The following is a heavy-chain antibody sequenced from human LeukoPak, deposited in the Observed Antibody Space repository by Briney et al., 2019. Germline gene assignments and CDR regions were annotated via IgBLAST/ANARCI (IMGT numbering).Heavy chain of an antibody. CDR2: IYTSGST. V-gene: IGHV4-4*07. J-gene: IGHJ4*02. Sequence: TSETLSLTYTVSGGSISSYYWSWTRQPAGKGLEWIGRIYTSGSTKYNPSLKSRVTMSVDTSKNQFSLKVSSVTAADTAVYYCAREPRCTSSSCYSYDYWGQGTLVIASS. CDR3: AREPRCTSSSCYSYDY. D-gene: IGHD2-2*01. CDR1: GGSISSYY.